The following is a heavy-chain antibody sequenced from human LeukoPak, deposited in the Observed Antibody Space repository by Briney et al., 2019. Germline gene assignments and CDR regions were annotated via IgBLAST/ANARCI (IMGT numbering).Heavy chain of an antibody. J-gene: IGHJ4*02. CDR3: GRNGDDSSEYYYFDY. D-gene: IGHD3-22*01. Sequence: SETLSLTCAVYGGSFSGYYWSWIRQPPGKGLEWIGEINHSGSTKYNPAPKSRVSTSVDTSKNKFFLKLSSVTAADTAIYYYGRNGDDSSEYYYFDYWGQGTLVSVSS. CDR1: GGSFSGYY. CDR2: INHSGST. V-gene: IGHV4-34*01.